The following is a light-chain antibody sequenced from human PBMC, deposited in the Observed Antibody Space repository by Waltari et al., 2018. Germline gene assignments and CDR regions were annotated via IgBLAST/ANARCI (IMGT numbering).Light chain of an antibody. CDR3: QVWDSSGDHPGYV. CDR1: NIGRRT. Sequence: SYVLTQPPSLSVAPGKTARITCGGDNIGRRTAPWYQQKPGQAPGLVVDDDSDRPSGIPERFSGSNSGNTATLTISRVEPGDEADFYCQVWDSSGDHPGYVFGPGTKVTVL. V-gene: IGLV3-21*03. CDR2: DDS. J-gene: IGLJ1*01.